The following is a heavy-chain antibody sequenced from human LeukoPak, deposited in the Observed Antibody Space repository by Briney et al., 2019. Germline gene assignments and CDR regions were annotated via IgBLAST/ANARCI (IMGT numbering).Heavy chain of an antibody. CDR2: ISYDGSNK. V-gene: IGHV3-30-3*01. CDR1: GFTFSSYA. Sequence: GGSLRLSCAASGFTFSSYATHWVRQAPGKGLEWVAVISYDGSNKYYADSVKGRFTVSRDNCKNTLYLQMNSLRAEDTAVYYCARDQVMATTHYHDYWGQGTLVTVSS. D-gene: IGHD5-24*01. CDR3: ARDQVMATTHYHDY. J-gene: IGHJ4*02.